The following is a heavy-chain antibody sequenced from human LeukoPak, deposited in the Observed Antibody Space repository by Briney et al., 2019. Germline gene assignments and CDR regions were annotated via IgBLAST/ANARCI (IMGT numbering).Heavy chain of an antibody. V-gene: IGHV3-74*01. CDR1: GFTFSSYW. J-gene: IGHJ4*02. D-gene: IGHD2/OR15-2a*01. CDR2: IASDGSST. CDR3: VSFYETY. Sequence: GGSLRLSCAASGFTFSSYWMNWVRQAPGKGLVWVSRIASDGSSTTYADSVKGRFSISRDNAKNTLYLQMNSLRAEDTAVYYCVSFYETYWGRGTLVTVSS.